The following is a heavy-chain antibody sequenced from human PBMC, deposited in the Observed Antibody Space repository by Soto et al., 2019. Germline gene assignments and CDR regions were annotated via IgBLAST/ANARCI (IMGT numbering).Heavy chain of an antibody. CDR2: IYHSGRT. CDR3: ARTTAVPNTLRSRYFFDY. Sequence: SETLSLTCIVSGESISSSSYYWGWIRQPPGKGLEWIGSIYHSGRTYYNPSLKSRVSISIDTSKNQFSLKLSSVTAADTALYYCARTTAVPNTLRSRYFFDYWGQGTLVTVSS. CDR1: GESISSSSYY. D-gene: IGHD4-17*01. V-gene: IGHV4-39*07. J-gene: IGHJ4*02.